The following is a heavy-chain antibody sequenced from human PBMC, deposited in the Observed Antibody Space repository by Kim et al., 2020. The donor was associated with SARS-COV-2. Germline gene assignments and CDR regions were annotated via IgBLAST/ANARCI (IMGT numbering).Heavy chain of an antibody. CDR3: ARAQTYYYDSSGYHNWLDP. Sequence: ASVKVSCKASGYTFTGYYMHWVRQAPGQGLEWMGWINPNSGGTNYAQKFQGRVTMTRDTSISTAYMELSRLRSDDTAVYYCARAQTYYYDSSGYHNWLDPWGQGTLVTVSS. J-gene: IGHJ5*02. V-gene: IGHV1-2*02. CDR2: INPNSGGT. CDR1: GYTFTGYY. D-gene: IGHD3-22*01.